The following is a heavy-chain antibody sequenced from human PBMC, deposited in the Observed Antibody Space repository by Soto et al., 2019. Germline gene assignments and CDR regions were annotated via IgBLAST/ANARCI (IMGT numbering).Heavy chain of an antibody. CDR1: GFTFSSYW. CDR2: IKQDGSEK. V-gene: IGHV3-7*01. CDR3: ARTYGGSSAGFDI. D-gene: IGHD2-15*01. Sequence: GGSLRLSCAASGFTFSSYWMSWVRQAPGKGLEWVANIKQDGSEKYYVDSVKVRFTISRDNAKNSLYLQMNSLRAEDAAACYGARTYGGSSAGFDIWGQGTIVTVSS. J-gene: IGHJ3*02.